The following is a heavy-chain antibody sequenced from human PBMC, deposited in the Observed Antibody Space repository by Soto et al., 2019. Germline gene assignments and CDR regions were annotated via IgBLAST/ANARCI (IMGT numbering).Heavy chain of an antibody. CDR3: TRMSHRGSSPPPYYYYYYGMDV. D-gene: IGHD6-6*01. V-gene: IGHV3-49*03. CDR2: IRSKAYGGTT. J-gene: IGHJ6*02. CDR1: GFTFGDYA. Sequence: HPGGSLRLSXTASGFTFGDYAMSWFRQAPGKGLEWVGFIRSKAYGGTTEYAASVKGRFTISRDDSKSIAYLQMNSLKTEDTAVYYCTRMSHRGSSPPPYYYYYYGMDVWGQGTTVTVSS.